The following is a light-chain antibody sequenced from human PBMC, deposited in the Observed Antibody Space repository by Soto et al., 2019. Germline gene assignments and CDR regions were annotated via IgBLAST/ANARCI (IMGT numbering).Light chain of an antibody. Sequence: QSALTQPASVSGSPGQSITISCTGTSSDVGSYNLVSWYQQHPGKAPKLMIYEVSKRPSGVSNRFSGSKSGNTASLTTSGLQAEDEADYYCCSYAGSSTLYVFGTGPKVTVL. J-gene: IGLJ1*01. CDR1: SSDVGSYNL. V-gene: IGLV2-23*02. CDR3: CSYAGSSTLYV. CDR2: EVS.